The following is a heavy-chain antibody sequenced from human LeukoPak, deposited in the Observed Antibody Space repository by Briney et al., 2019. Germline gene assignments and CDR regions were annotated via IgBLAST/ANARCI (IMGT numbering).Heavy chain of an antibody. V-gene: IGHV4-39*01. Sequence: PSETLSLTCTVSGGSISSSSYYWGWVRQPPGTGGEWIGSIYYSGRTYYNPSRKSRVTISVDTSKTQFSLKLSSVTAADTAVYYCARIQLWQDYWGQGTLVTVSS. D-gene: IGHD5-18*01. J-gene: IGHJ4*02. CDR1: GGSISSSSYY. CDR3: ARIQLWQDY. CDR2: IYYSGRT.